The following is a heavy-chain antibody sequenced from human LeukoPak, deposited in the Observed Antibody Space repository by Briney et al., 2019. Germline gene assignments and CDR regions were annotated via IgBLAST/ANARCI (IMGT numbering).Heavy chain of an antibody. CDR2: ISYDGTNK. Sequence: PGGSLRLSCAASGFTFSTYAMHWVRQAPGKGLEWVAVISYDGTNKYYADSAKGRFTVSRDNSKNTLYLQMDSLRAEDTAVYFCARDPYTYSSSWYGYFQYWGQGTLVTASS. CDR1: GFTFSTYA. V-gene: IGHV3-30-3*01. D-gene: IGHD6-13*01. J-gene: IGHJ1*01. CDR3: ARDPYTYSSSWYGYFQY.